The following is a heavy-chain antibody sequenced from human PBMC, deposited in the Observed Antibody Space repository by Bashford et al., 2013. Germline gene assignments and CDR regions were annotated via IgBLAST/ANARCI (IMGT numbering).Heavy chain of an antibody. CDR3: ARNKIVTNSDAFDI. Sequence: VRQAPGKGLEWVSSISSSSSYIYYADSVKGRFTISRDNAKNSLYLQINSLRAEDTAVYHCARNKIVTNSDAFDIWGQGTMVTVSS. V-gene: IGHV3-21*01. D-gene: IGHD1-26*01. CDR2: ISSSSSYI. J-gene: IGHJ3*02.